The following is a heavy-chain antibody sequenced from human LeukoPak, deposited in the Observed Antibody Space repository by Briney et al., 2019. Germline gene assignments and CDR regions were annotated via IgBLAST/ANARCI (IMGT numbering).Heavy chain of an antibody. J-gene: IGHJ4*02. CDR3: ARTAADVPLGTSNVVVPAAIY. CDR2: IYPGDSDT. V-gene: IGHV5-51*01. CDR1: GYSFTSYW. D-gene: IGHD2-2*01. Sequence: GESVKISCNGSGYSFTSYWIGWVRQMPGKGLEWMGIIYPGDSDTRYSPSFQGQVTISPDKSISTAYLQWSSLKASDTAMYYCARTAADVPLGTSNVVVPAAIYWGQGTLVTVSS.